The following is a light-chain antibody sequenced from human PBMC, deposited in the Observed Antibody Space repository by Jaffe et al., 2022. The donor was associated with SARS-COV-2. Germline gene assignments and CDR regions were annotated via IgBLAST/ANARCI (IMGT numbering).Light chain of an antibody. J-gene: IGKJ4*01. CDR1: QSVSYN. Sequence: EILMTQSPATLSVSPGERATLSCRASQSVSYNLAWYQQKPGQAPRVLIYDASTRATGIPARFSASGSGPEFTLTISSLQSEDFAVYYCQQYYNWPLTFGGGTKVEIK. V-gene: IGKV3-15*01. CDR2: DAS. CDR3: QQYYNWPLT.